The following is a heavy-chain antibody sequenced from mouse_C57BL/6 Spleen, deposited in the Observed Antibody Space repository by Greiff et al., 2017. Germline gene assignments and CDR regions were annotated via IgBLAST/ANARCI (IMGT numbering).Heavy chain of an antibody. CDR2: IWTGGGT. Sequence: QVQLQQSGPGLVAPSQSLSITCTVSGFSLTSYAISWVRQPPGKGLEWLGVIWTGGGTNYNSGIKSRLSISKDNSKSQVFLKMNSLQTDDTARYYCATNYYGSSFPFAYWGQGTLVTVSA. CDR3: ATNYYGSSFPFAY. D-gene: IGHD1-1*01. CDR1: GFSLTSYA. V-gene: IGHV2-9-1*01. J-gene: IGHJ3*01.